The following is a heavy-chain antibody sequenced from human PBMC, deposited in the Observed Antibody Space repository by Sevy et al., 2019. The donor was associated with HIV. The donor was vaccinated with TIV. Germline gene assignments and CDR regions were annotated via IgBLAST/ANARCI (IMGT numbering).Heavy chain of an antibody. J-gene: IGHJ4*02. Sequence: GGSLRLSCAASGFTFSNAWMSWVRQAPGKGLEWVGRIKSKTDGGTTDYAAPVKGRFTISSEDSKNTLYLQMNSLKTEDTAVYYCTTENGIAAAGDYWGQGTLVTVSS. CDR1: GFTFSNAW. CDR3: TTENGIAAAGDY. D-gene: IGHD6-13*01. CDR2: IKSKTDGGTT. V-gene: IGHV3-15*01.